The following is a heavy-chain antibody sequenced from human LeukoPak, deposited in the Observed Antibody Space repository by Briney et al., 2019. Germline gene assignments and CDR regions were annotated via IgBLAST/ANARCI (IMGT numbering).Heavy chain of an antibody. CDR3: ARDRKTGTLNWFDP. Sequence: GGSLRLSCAASGFTFSSYSMICLPQAPGKGLEGVLYISSTSSYIYYADSVKGRFTISRDNAKNSLYLQMNILRAEDTAVYYCARDRKTGTLNWFDPWGQGTLVTVSS. CDR2: ISSTSSYI. V-gene: IGHV3-21*01. CDR1: GFTFSSYS. J-gene: IGHJ5*02. D-gene: IGHD1-1*01.